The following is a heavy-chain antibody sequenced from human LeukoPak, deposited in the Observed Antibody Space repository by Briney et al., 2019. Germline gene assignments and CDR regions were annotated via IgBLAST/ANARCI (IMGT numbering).Heavy chain of an antibody. Sequence: ASVKVSCKASGYTFTSYYIHWVRQAPGQGLEWMGIINPSGGSTSYAQKFQGRVTMARDTSTSTVYMELSSLRSEATAVYYCARQRVYGSGSCPLCYYGMDVWGQGTTVTVSS. CDR1: GYTFTSYY. CDR3: ARQRVYGSGSCPLCYYGMDV. D-gene: IGHD3-10*01. J-gene: IGHJ6*02. V-gene: IGHV1-46*01. CDR2: INPSGGST.